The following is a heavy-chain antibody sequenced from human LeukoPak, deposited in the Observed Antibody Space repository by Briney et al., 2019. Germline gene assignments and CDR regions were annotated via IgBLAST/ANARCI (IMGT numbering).Heavy chain of an antibody. CDR2: IYYSGST. V-gene: IGHV4-59*01. D-gene: IGHD6-13*01. Sequence: SETLSLTCTVSGGSINSYYWSWIRQPPGKGLEWIGYIYYSGSTNYNPSLKSRVTISVDTSKNQFSLRLSSVTAADTAVYYCAKVTGYMTEDYFDYWGQGTLITVSS. CDR1: GGSINSYY. J-gene: IGHJ4*02. CDR3: AKVTGYMTEDYFDY.